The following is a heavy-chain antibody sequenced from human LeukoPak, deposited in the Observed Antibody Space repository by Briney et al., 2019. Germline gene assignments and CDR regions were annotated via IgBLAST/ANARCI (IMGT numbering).Heavy chain of an antibody. CDR1: GGSISSRSYY. CDR3: ARLGEVGAMVTRYYYLDY. Sequence: SETLSLTCTVSGGSISSRSYYWGWIRQPPGKGLEWIGGIYYTGSTYYKPSLKSRVTISVDTSKNQFSLKLSSVTAADTAVYYCARLGEVGAMVTRYYYLDYWGQGTLVTVSS. V-gene: IGHV4-39*01. J-gene: IGHJ4*02. D-gene: IGHD5-18*01. CDR2: IYYTGST.